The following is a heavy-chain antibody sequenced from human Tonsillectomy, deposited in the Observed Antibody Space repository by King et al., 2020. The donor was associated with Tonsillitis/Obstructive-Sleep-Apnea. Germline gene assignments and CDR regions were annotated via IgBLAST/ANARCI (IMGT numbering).Heavy chain of an antibody. D-gene: IGHD3-10*01. J-gene: IGHJ6*03. V-gene: IGHV4-59*08. Sequence: VQLQESGPGLVKPSETLSLTCTVSGGSISSYYWSWIRQPPGKGLEWIGYIYYSGSTNYNPSLKSRVTKSVDTSKNQFSLKLSSVTAADTAVYYCARQGRVRGYYYMDVWGKGTTVTVSS. CDR2: IYYSGST. CDR1: GGSISSYY. CDR3: ARQGRVRGYYYMDV.